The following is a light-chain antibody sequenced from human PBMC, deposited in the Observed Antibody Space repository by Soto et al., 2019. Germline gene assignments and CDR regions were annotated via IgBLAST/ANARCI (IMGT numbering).Light chain of an antibody. Sequence: QSALTQPASVSGSPGQSITISCTGTSSDVGGYNYVSWYQQHPGKDPKLIIYEVSNRPSGVSHRFSGSKSVNTASLTISGLQAEDEADYYCSSYTSSSTVVFGGGTKLTVL. J-gene: IGLJ2*01. CDR2: EVS. CDR3: SSYTSSSTVV. V-gene: IGLV2-14*01. CDR1: SSDVGGYNY.